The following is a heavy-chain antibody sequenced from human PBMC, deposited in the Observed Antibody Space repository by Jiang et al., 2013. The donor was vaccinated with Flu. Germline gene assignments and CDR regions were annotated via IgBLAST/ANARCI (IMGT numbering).Heavy chain of an antibody. D-gene: IGHD6-6*01. CDR3: ARDQSSSSAPWGEYYYGMDV. V-gene: IGHV4-59*01. J-gene: IGHJ6*02. Sequence: GLVKPSDDPRPSPALSRGGSISSYYWSRIRQPPGKGLEWIGYIYYSGSTNYNPSLKSRVTISVDTSKNQFSLKLSSVTAADTAVYYCARDQSSSSAPWGEYYYGMDVWGQGTTVTVSS. CDR2: IYYSGST. CDR1: GGSISSYY.